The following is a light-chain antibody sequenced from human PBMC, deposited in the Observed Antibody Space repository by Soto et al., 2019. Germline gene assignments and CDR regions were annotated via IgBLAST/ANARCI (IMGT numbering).Light chain of an antibody. V-gene: IGKV1-9*01. CDR3: QNFDSAPQT. J-gene: IGKJ1*01. CDR1: QGISSY. CDR2: AAS. Sequence: IQWTQSPSYLSASVGYRVTITCLSSQGISSYLAWYQQKPGKAPKLLIYAASTLQSGVPSRCSGSGSGTDCTLTISSLQPEDFATYYCQNFDSAPQTFGQGDQGGYQ.